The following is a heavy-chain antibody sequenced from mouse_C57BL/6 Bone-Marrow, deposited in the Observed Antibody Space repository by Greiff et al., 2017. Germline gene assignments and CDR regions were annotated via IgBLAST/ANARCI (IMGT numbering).Heavy chain of an antibody. CDR1: GYTFTSYW. D-gene: IGHD2-3*01. CDR3: AREKVGTYEGIY. V-gene: IGHV1-50*01. Sequence: QVQLQQPGAELVKPGASVKMSCKASGYTFTSYWMKWVKQRPGKGLEWIGEINPSDSSTSYNQKFKGKATVTVDTSYSTAYMQLRSRTSEDSAVYYCAREKVGTYEGIYGGHGTTLAVSS. J-gene: IGHJ2*01. CDR2: INPSDSST.